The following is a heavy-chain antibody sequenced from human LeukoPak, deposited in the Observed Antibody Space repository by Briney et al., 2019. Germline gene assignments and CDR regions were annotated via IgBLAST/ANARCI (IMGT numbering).Heavy chain of an antibody. Sequence: GGSLRLSCAASGFTFSSYAMSWVRQAPGKGLEWVSAISGSGGSTYYADSVKGRFTISRDNSKNTLYLQMNSLRAEDTAVYYCARRAFTIFGVVTPFDYWGQGTLVTVSS. J-gene: IGHJ4*02. CDR1: GFTFSSYA. CDR3: ARRAFTIFGVVTPFDY. D-gene: IGHD3-3*01. CDR2: ISGSGGST. V-gene: IGHV3-23*01.